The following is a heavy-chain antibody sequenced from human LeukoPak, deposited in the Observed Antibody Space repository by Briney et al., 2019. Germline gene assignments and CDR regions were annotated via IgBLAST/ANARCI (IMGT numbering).Heavy chain of an antibody. CDR2: IIPIFGSA. Sequence: ASVKVSCKASGGTFSSYAISWVRQAPGQGLEWMGGIIPIFGSANYAQKFQGRVTITADKSTSTAYMELSSLRSEDTAVYYCARAVMMVDTAIDYYFDYWGQGTLVTVSS. V-gene: IGHV1-69*06. J-gene: IGHJ4*02. CDR3: ARAVMMVDTAIDYYFDY. D-gene: IGHD5-18*01. CDR1: GGTFSSYA.